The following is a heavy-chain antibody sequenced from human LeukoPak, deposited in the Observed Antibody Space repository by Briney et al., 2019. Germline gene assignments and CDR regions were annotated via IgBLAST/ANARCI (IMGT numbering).Heavy chain of an antibody. V-gene: IGHV3-49*03. CDR2: IRSKAYGGTT. J-gene: IGHJ4*02. CDR3: TRGPNNWNDVGGAYYFDY. Sequence: GGSLRLSCTTSGLTFGDYAMSWFRQAPGKGLEWVGFIRSKAYGGTTEYAASVRGRFTISRDDSKSIAYLEMNSLKTEDTAVYHCTRGPNNWNDVGGAYYFDYWGQGILVTVSS. CDR1: GLTFGDYA. D-gene: IGHD1-20*01.